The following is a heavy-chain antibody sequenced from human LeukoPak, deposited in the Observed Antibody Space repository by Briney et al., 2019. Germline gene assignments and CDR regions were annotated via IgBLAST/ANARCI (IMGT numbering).Heavy chain of an antibody. V-gene: IGHV3-9*01. Sequence: PGRSLRLSCAASGFTFDDYAMHWVRQAPGKGLEWVSGISWNSGSIGYADSVKGRFTISRDNSKNTLYLQINSLRTEDTAVYYCAKGYGLQLVNNWFDPWGQGTLVSVSS. J-gene: IGHJ5*02. CDR1: GFTFDDYA. CDR3: AKGYGLQLVNNWFDP. CDR2: ISWNSGSI. D-gene: IGHD6-13*01.